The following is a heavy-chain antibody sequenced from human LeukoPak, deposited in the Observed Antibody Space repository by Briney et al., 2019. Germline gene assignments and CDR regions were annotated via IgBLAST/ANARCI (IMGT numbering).Heavy chain of an antibody. Sequence: ASVKVSCKASGYTFTSYGISWVRQAPGQGLEWMGGIIPIFGTANYAQKFQGRVTVTADESTSTAYMELSSLRSEDTAVYYCARVHPISRWFDPWGQGTLVTVSS. D-gene: IGHD3-3*02. V-gene: IGHV1-69*13. CDR1: GYTFTSYG. J-gene: IGHJ5*02. CDR3: ARVHPISRWFDP. CDR2: IIPIFGTA.